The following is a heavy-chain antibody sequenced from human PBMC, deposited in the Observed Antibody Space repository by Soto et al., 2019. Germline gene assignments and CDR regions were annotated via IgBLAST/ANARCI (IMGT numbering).Heavy chain of an antibody. Sequence: QVQLVQSGAEVKKPGASVKVSCKAYGYIFTAYSMHWVRQAPGQGLEWMGVVNTSGGSTNYAQRFQGRITMTRDTSTSTVYMDLKFLTSEDTAVYYCAREENCSDGVCYSEYFQRWGQGTLVTVSS. D-gene: IGHD2-15*01. CDR2: VNTSGGST. V-gene: IGHV1-46*01. CDR1: GYIFTAYS. CDR3: AREENCSDGVCYSEYFQR. J-gene: IGHJ1*01.